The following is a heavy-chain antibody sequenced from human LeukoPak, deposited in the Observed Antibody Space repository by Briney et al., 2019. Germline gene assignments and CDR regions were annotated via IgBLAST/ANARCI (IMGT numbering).Heavy chain of an antibody. D-gene: IGHD1-26*01. CDR1: GLRFSNYG. CDR3: AKNLLGSESFSWHFDL. V-gene: IGHV3-23*01. CDR2: ITGSGGST. Sequence: GGSLRLSCAASGLRFSNYGMSWVRQAPGKGLAWVSSITGSGGSTRVDSVKDRFTISRDNSKNTLYLQMNSLRADDTAVYFCAKNLLGSESFSWHFDLWGRGTLVTVSS. J-gene: IGHJ2*01.